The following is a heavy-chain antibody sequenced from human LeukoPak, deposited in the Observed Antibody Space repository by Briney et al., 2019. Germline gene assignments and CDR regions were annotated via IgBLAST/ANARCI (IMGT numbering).Heavy chain of an antibody. CDR2: ISSSSSYI. V-gene: IGHV3-21*01. D-gene: IGHD1-26*01. CDR1: GFTFSSYS. Sequence: GGSLGLSCAASGFTFSSYSMNWVRQAPGKGLEWVSSISSSSSYIYYADSVKGRFTISRDNAKNSLYLQMNSLRAEDTAVYYCARGQAELRINDAFDIWGQGTMVTVSS. J-gene: IGHJ3*02. CDR3: ARGQAELRINDAFDI.